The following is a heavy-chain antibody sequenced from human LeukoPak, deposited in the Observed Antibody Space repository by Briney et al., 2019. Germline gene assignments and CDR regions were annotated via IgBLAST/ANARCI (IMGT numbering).Heavy chain of an antibody. J-gene: IGHJ3*02. V-gene: IGHV3-48*01. D-gene: IGHD6-13*01. CDR1: GVTFSNYW. Sequence: GGSLRLSCVDSGVTFSNYWMNWVRQAPGKGLEWVSYISSSSSTIYYADSVKGRFTISRDNGKNSLYLQMNSLRAEDTAVYYCASQLGDASDIWGQGTMVTVSS. CDR3: ASQLGDASDI. CDR2: ISSSSSTI.